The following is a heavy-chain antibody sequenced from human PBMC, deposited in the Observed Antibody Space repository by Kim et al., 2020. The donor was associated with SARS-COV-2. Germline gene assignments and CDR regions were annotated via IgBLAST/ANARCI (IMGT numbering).Heavy chain of an antibody. CDR2: IYGDDTK. CDR1: EFSLNNNRVG. J-gene: IGHJ6*01. CDR3: AHDSPGLYG. V-gene: IGHV2-5*02. Sequence: SGPTLVNPTQTLTLTCTFSEFSLNNNRVGVAWIRQPPGKALEWLALIYGDDTKRYRASLRSRLTITKDTSKNLVFLTLTNMDPVDTATYYCAHDSPGLYG.